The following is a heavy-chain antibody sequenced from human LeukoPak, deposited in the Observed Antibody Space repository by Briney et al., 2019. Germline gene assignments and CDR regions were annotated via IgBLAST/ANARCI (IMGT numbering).Heavy chain of an antibody. J-gene: IGHJ5*02. V-gene: IGHV4-59*11. CDR1: GGSITSHS. CDR3: ARDTDRISSPGSWFDP. Sequence: SETMSLTCTVSGGSITSHSWSWMRQPPGKGLEWIGYLIHSRHTNHGPSPRSRVTIAGDTSKTQCSLRLPSVTAADTAVYVCARDTDRISSPGSWFDPWGQGTLVTVSS. CDR2: LIHSRHT. D-gene: IGHD2/OR15-2a*01.